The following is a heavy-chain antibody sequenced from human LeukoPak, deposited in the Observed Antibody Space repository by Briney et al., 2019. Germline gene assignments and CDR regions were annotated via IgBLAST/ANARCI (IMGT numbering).Heavy chain of an antibody. Sequence: ASVKVSCKASGYTFTGYYMHWVRQAPGQGLEWMGIINPSGGSTRYAQKFQGRVTMTRDMSTSTVYMELSSLRSADTAVYYCATASRDGYNRPAQHWGQGTLVTVSS. CDR3: ATASRDGYNRPAQH. CDR1: GYTFTGYY. J-gene: IGHJ1*01. V-gene: IGHV1-46*01. CDR2: INPSGGST. D-gene: IGHD5-24*01.